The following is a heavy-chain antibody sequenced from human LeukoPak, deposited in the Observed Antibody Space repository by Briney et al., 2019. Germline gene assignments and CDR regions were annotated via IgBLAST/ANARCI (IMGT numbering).Heavy chain of an antibody. CDR3: ASPSTYYYDSSGYSPLDY. Sequence: SVKVSCEASGGTFSSYAISWVRQAPGQGLEWMGGIIPIFGTANYAQKFQGRVTITTDESTSTAYMELSSLRSEDTAVYYCASPSTYYYDSSGYSPLDYWGQGTLVTVSS. V-gene: IGHV1-69*05. CDR2: IIPIFGTA. D-gene: IGHD3-22*01. CDR1: GGTFSSYA. J-gene: IGHJ4*02.